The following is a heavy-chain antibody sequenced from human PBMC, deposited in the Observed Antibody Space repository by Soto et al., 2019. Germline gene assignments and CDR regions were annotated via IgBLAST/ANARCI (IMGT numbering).Heavy chain of an antibody. J-gene: IGHJ5*02. CDR3: ARREASSQWFDA. CDR1: GASISGSY. V-gene: IGHV4-59*12. Sequence: QVQLQESGPGVVKPSETLSLTCSVSGASISGSYWSWIRQSPGKGLEWIGWIGYISHSASTNYNPDRESRVTLSVDTPKTQFSQTLNSVSAADTAVYYCARREASSQWFDAWGQGTQVTVSS. D-gene: IGHD2-2*01. CDR2: ISHSAST.